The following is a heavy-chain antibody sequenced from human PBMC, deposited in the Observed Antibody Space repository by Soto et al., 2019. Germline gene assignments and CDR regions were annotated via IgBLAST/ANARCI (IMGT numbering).Heavy chain of an antibody. V-gene: IGHV3-30*18. Sequence: GGSLRLSCAASGFTFSSYGMHWVRQAPGKGLEWVAVISYDGSNKYYADSVKGRFTISRDNSKNTLYLQMNSLRAEDTAVYYCAKDLEPVVYGDYVGYWGQGTLVTVSS. CDR3: AKDLEPVVYGDYVGY. D-gene: IGHD4-17*01. CDR1: GFTFSSYG. J-gene: IGHJ4*02. CDR2: ISYDGSNK.